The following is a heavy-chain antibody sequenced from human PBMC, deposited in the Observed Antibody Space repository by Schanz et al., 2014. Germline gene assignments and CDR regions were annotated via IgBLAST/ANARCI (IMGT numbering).Heavy chain of an antibody. CDR3: AKPPPGYLITWYTYYFVS. CDR1: GFIFSNFA. Sequence: EVQLVESGGGLVQPGGSLRLSCAASGFIFSNFAMEWVRQAPGKGLEWVSAISGSGAGTYYADSVKGRFTFSRDNSRNTLYLQMDGLRAEDTAVYYCAKPPPGYLITWYTYYFVSWGQGTLVTVS. J-gene: IGHJ4*02. CDR2: ISGSGAGT. D-gene: IGHD1-1*01. V-gene: IGHV3-23*04.